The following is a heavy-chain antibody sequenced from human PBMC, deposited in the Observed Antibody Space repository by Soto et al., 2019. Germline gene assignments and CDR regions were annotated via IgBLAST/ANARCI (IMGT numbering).Heavy chain of an antibody. J-gene: IGHJ5*02. Sequence: SVKVSCKASGGTFSSYAISWVRQAPGQGLEWMGGIISIFGTANYAQKFQGRVTITADESTSTAYMELSSLRSEDTAVYYCARDPAVVPAAMGKFDPWGQGTLVTVSS. CDR1: GGTFSSYA. D-gene: IGHD2-2*01. V-gene: IGHV1-69*13. CDR3: ARDPAVVPAAMGKFDP. CDR2: IISIFGTA.